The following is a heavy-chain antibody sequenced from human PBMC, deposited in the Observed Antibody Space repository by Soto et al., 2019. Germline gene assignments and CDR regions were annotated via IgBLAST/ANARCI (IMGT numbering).Heavy chain of an antibody. CDR3: ARITRPFGVYYYGMDV. CDR1: GYSFTSYW. CDR2: IYPGDSDT. Sequence: GESLKISCKGSGYSFTSYWIGWVRQMPGKGLEWMGIIYPGDSDTRYSPSFQGQVTISADKSISTAYLQWSSLKASDTAMYYCARITRPFGVYYYGMDVWGQGTTVTVSS. V-gene: IGHV5-51*01. J-gene: IGHJ6*02. D-gene: IGHD3-10*01.